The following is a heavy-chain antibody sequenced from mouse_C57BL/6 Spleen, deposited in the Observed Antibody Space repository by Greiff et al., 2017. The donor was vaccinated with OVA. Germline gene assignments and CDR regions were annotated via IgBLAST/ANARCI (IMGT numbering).Heavy chain of an antibody. V-gene: IGHV2-2*01. CDR3: ARKWGYSNPWFAY. CDR1: GFSLTSYG. D-gene: IGHD2-5*01. Sequence: QVQLKESGPGLVQPSQSLSITCTVSGFSLTSYGVHWVRQSPGKGLEWLGVRWSGGSTDYTAAFISRLSISKDNSQSQVFFKMNSLQADDTAIYYCARKWGYSNPWFAYWGQGTLVTVSA. CDR2: RWSGGST. J-gene: IGHJ3*01.